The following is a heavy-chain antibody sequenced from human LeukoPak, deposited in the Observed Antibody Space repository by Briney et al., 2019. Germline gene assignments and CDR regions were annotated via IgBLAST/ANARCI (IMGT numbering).Heavy chain of an antibody. J-gene: IGHJ6*03. CDR3: ARDPYSGSYGNYYYYYMDV. CDR2: ITSTSSYI. Sequence: GGSLRLSCAASGFTFSNYNMNWVRQAPGKGLEWVSSITSTSSYIYYADSVRGRFTISRDNAKNSLYLQMNSLRAEDTALYFCARDPYSGSYGNYYYYYMDVGGKGPTVTIS. V-gene: IGHV3-21*01. CDR1: GFTFSNYN. D-gene: IGHD1-26*01.